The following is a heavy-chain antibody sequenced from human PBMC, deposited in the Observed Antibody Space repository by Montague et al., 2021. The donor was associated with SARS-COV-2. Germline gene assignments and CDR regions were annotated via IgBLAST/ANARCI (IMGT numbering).Heavy chain of an antibody. CDR2: INHSGST. V-gene: IGHV4-34*01. CDR3: VVVVPAMRPWSDY. CDR1: GVSFSVYY. J-gene: IGHJ4*02. D-gene: IGHD2-21*02. Sequence: SETLSLTCAVYGVSFSVYYWSWIRQPPAKGLEWIGEINHSGSTNYNPSLKSRVTISSDTSKNQFSPKLNSLTAADAAVYFCVVVVPAMRPWSDYWGQGTLVTVSS.